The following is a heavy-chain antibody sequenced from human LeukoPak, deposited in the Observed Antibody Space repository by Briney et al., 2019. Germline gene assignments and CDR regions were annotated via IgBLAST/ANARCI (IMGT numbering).Heavy chain of an antibody. CDR3: ARDGGVVPAAIWFDP. CDR2: IYTSGST. Sequence: SETLSLTCTVSGGSISSYYWSWIRQPAGKGLEWIGRIYTSGSTNYNPSLKSRVTMSVDTSKNQFSLKLSSVTAADAAVYYCARDGGVVPAAIWFDPWGQGTLDTVSS. D-gene: IGHD2-2*01. V-gene: IGHV4-4*07. CDR1: GGSISSYY. J-gene: IGHJ5*02.